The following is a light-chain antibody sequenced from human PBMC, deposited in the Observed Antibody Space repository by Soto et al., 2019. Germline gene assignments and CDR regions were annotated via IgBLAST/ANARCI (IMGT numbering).Light chain of an antibody. CDR3: QHYNTRPMYT. V-gene: IGKV3-15*01. Sequence: EIVLTQSPATLSVSPGERVTLSCRASQSISSNLAWYQQKPGQAPRLLIYGASTRATGLPVRFSGSGSGTEFTLTISSLESEDFAVYYCQHYNTRPMYTFGQGTKLEIK. CDR1: QSISSN. CDR2: GAS. J-gene: IGKJ2*01.